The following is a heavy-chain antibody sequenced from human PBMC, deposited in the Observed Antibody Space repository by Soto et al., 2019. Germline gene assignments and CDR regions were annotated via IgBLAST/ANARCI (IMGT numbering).Heavy chain of an antibody. D-gene: IGHD1-26*01. CDR2: ISWNSDST. CDR3: AKDTYIIVGGTHIDF. Sequence: EVHLVESGGGLEQPGRSLRLSCAASGFTFDDYAMHWVRQAPGKGLEWVSGISWNSDSTGYADSVKGRFTISRDNAKNSLFLQMNSLRAEDTALYFCAKDTYIIVGGTHIDFWGRGTLVSVSS. J-gene: IGHJ4*02. CDR1: GFTFDDYA. V-gene: IGHV3-9*01.